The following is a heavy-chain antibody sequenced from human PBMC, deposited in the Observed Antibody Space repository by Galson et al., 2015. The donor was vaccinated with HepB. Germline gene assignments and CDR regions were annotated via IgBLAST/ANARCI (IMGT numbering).Heavy chain of an antibody. D-gene: IGHD3-16*01. CDR3: ARHSLGGLDY. Sequence: ETLSLTCTVSGGSISSSSYYWGWIRQPPGKGLEWIGSIYYSGSTYYNPSLKSRVTISVDTSKNQFSLKLSSVTAADTAVYYCARHSLGGLDYWGQGTLVTVSS. V-gene: IGHV4-39*01. CDR1: GGSISSSSYY. CDR2: IYYSGST. J-gene: IGHJ4*02.